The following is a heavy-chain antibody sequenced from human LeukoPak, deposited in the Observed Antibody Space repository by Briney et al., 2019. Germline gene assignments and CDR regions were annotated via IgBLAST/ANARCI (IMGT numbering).Heavy chain of an antibody. CDR2: ISGSGGNT. V-gene: IGHV3-23*01. CDR3: AKMRYYYGSGSYSPWFDP. Sequence: GGSLRLSCEASGFTFSNYAMNWVRQAPGKGLEWVSSISGSGGNTYYAASVKGRFTISRDNSKNTLSLQMNSLRAEDTAVYYCAKMRYYYGSGSYSPWFDPWGQGTLVTVSS. D-gene: IGHD3-10*01. CDR1: GFTFSNYA. J-gene: IGHJ5*02.